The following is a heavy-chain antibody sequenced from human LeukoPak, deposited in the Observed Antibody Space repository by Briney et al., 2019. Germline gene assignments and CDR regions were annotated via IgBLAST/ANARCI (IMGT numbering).Heavy chain of an antibody. CDR2: INSDGSST. D-gene: IGHD3-10*01. Sequence: GGSLRLSCAASGFTFSSYWMHWVRQAPGKGLVWVSRINSDGSSTSYADSVKGRFTISRDNSKNTLYLQMNSLRAEDTAVYYCARGPFLLGFDYWGQGTLVTVSS. V-gene: IGHV3-74*01. CDR3: ARGPFLLGFDY. CDR1: GFTFSSYW. J-gene: IGHJ4*02.